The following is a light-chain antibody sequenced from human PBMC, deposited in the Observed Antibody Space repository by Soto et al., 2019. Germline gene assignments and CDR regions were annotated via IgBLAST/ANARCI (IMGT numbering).Light chain of an antibody. CDR1: QSVSSS. CDR2: GAS. Sequence: EIVMTQNKATLSVSPGERATLSCRASQSVSSSLAWYQQKPGQAPRLLIYGASTRATGIPARFSGSGSGTEFTLTISSLQPEDFAVYYCQQYNNWPYTFGQGT. V-gene: IGKV3-15*01. CDR3: QQYNNWPYT. J-gene: IGKJ2*01.